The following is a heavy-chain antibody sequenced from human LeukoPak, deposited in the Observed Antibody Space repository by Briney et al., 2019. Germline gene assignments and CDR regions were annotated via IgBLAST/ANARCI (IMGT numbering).Heavy chain of an antibody. CDR2: INPNSGGT. CDR3: ARDGGSYYDFWSGYYTGMGYDY. J-gene: IGHJ4*02. D-gene: IGHD3-3*01. V-gene: IGHV1-2*02. CDR1: GYTFTGYY. Sequence: ASVKVSCKASGYTFTGYYMHWVRQASGQGLEWMGWINPNSGGTNYAQKFQGRVTMTRDTSISTAYMELSRLRSDDTAVYYCARDGGSYYDFWSGYYTGMGYDYWGQGTLVTVSS.